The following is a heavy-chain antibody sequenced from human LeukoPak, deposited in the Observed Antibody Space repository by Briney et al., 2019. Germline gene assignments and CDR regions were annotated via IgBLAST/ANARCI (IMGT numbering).Heavy chain of an antibody. J-gene: IGHJ4*02. CDR3: AREPLGYCTNGVCSHFDY. CDR1: GFTFSSYA. CDR2: ISYDGSNK. Sequence: PGRSLRLSCAASGFTFSSYAMHWVRQAPGKGLEWVAVISYDGSNKYYADSVKGRFTISRDNSKNTLYLQMNSLRAEDTAVYYCAREPLGYCTNGVCSHFDYWGQGTLVTVSS. D-gene: IGHD2-8*01. V-gene: IGHV3-30-3*01.